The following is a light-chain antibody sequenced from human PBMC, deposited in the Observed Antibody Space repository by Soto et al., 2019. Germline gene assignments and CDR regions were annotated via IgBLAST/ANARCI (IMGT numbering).Light chain of an antibody. CDR3: QHYNDWPPTWT. J-gene: IGKJ1*01. CDR2: GAS. Sequence: EIVMTQSPATLSVSPGERATLSCRASQSISTKLAWYQQKPCQAPRVLIYGASTRATGIPARFSGSGSGTVFTLTISSLQSEDFAVYHCQHYNDWPPTWTFGQGTRVEIK. CDR1: QSISTK. V-gene: IGKV3-15*01.